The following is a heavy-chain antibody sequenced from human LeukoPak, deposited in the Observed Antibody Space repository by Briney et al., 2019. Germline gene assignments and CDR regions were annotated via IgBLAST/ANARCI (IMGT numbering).Heavy chain of an antibody. D-gene: IGHD1-1*01. Sequence: GGSLRLSCAASGFAFSGSALHWVRQASGKGLKWVGRIKSKANNYATAYAASVNGRFTVSRDDSKNTAYLQMNSLKTEDTAVYYCTRLESGMDVWGRGTTVTVSS. V-gene: IGHV3-73*01. J-gene: IGHJ6*04. CDR3: TRLESGMDV. CDR2: IKSKANNYAT. CDR1: GFAFSGSA.